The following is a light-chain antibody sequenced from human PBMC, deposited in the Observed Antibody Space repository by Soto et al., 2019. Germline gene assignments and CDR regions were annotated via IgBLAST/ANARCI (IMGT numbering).Light chain of an antibody. Sequence: EIVLTQSPGTLSLSPGERATLSCRASQSVSNSCLAWYQQKPGQAPRLLIYGASSRATGIPDRFSGSGSGTDFTLTIRRLEPEDFAVYYCQQYGSSPFTFGPGTIVDIK. CDR1: QSVSNSC. CDR3: QQYGSSPFT. V-gene: IGKV3-20*01. CDR2: GAS. J-gene: IGKJ3*01.